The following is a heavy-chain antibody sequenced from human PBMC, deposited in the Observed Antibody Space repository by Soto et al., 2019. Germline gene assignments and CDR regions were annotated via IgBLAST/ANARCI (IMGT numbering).Heavy chain of an antibody. J-gene: IGHJ3*02. D-gene: IGHD1-26*01. CDR3: AKSLSGSYFGDAFDI. CDR1: GFTFSSYA. CDR2: ISGSGSST. Sequence: GGSLRLSCAASGFTFSSYAMSWVRQAPGKGLEWVSDISGSGSSTYDADSVKGRCTISRDNAKNTLKQQMNSRRAEDEAVYYCAKSLSGSYFGDAFDIWGQGTMVTVSS. V-gene: IGHV3-23*01.